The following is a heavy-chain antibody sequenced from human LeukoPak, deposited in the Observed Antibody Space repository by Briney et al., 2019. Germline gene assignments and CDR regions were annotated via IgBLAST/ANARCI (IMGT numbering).Heavy chain of an antibody. CDR3: AKIPRRDGYSYFDY. V-gene: IGHV3-23*01. CDR1: GFTFSDYA. CDR2: ISAGGRST. D-gene: IGHD5-24*01. J-gene: IGHJ4*02. Sequence: GGPLRLSCAASGFTFSDYAMSWVRQAPGKGLEWVSGISAGGRSTFYGDSVKGRFTISRDNSKNTLYLQMNSLRAEDTAVYYCAKIPRRDGYSYFDYWGQGTLVTVSS.